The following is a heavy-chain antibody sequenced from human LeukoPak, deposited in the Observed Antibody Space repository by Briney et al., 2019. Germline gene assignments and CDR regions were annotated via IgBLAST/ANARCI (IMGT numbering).Heavy chain of an antibody. V-gene: IGHV4-59*08. CDR2: IYYTGGT. CDR3: ERFSGYDDTGHHYLDN. Sequence: SETLSLTCTVSGGSISPHYWSWIRQPPEKGLEWISYIYYTGGTNYSPSLKGRVTISVDTSTNQFSLKLSSVTAADTAVYYCERFSGYDDTGHHYLDNWGQGTLVTVSS. D-gene: IGHD3-16*01. J-gene: IGHJ4*02. CDR1: GGSISPHY.